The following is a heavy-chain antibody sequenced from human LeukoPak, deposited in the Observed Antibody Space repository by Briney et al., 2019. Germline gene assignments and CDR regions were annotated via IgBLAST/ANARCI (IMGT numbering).Heavy chain of an antibody. Sequence: PGGSLRLSCAASGFTFSSYGMHWARQAPGKGLEWVANIREDGGHTNYVDSVKGRFTISRDNAKNSLFLQMDGLRVDDTAVYFCARDGRGGHNDFWGQGTLITVSS. CDR2: IREDGGHT. V-gene: IGHV3-7*01. J-gene: IGHJ4*02. CDR3: ARDGRGGHNDF. D-gene: IGHD4-23*01. CDR1: GFTFSSYG.